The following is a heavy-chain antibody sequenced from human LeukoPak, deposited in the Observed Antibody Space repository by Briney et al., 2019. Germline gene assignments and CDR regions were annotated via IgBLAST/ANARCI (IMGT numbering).Heavy chain of an antibody. Sequence: PSETLSLTCTVSGGSISSSSYYWGWLRQPPGKGLEWIGSIYYSGSTYYNPSLKSRVTISVDTSKNQFSLKLSSVTAADTAVYYCARTGDSTITIFRVPDRDYFDYWGQGTLVTVSS. V-gene: IGHV4-39*07. D-gene: IGHD3-3*01. J-gene: IGHJ4*02. CDR2: IYYSGST. CDR1: GGSISSSSYY. CDR3: ARTGDSTITIFRVPDRDYFDY.